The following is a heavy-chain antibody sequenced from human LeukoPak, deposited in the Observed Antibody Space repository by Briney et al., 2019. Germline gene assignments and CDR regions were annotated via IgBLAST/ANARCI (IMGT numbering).Heavy chain of an antibody. CDR3: ARDPGDAFDI. CDR1: GGSISSGSYY. Sequence: SETLSLTCTVSGGSISSGSYYWSWIRQPAGKGLEWIRRIYTSGSTNYNPSLKSRVTISVDTSKNQFSLKLSSVTAADTAVYYCARDPGDAFDIWGKGTMVTVSS. J-gene: IGHJ3*02. V-gene: IGHV4-61*02. CDR2: IYTSGST.